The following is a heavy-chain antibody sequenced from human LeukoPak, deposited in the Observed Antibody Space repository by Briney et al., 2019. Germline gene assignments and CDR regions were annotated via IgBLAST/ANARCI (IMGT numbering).Heavy chain of an antibody. V-gene: IGHV3-23*01. CDR3: AKDRGH. Sequence: PGGSLRLSCAASGVIFSNHAMSWVRQTPGKGREWGSSMDTGGGTYYAASVKGRFTISRDNSKNTLSLQLNSLRAEDTAVYYCAKDRGHWGQGTLVTVSS. CDR2: MDTGGGT. CDR1: GVIFSNHA. J-gene: IGHJ4*02.